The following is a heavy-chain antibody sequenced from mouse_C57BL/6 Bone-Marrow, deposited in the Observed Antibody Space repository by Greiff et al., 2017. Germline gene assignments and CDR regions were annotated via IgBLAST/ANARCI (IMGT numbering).Heavy chain of an antibody. Sequence: VQLQQPGAELVRPVSSVKLSCKASGYTFTSYWMDWVKQRPGQGLEWIGNIYPSDSETHYNQKFKDKATLTVDKSSSTAYMQLSSLPSEDSAVYYCARGGYDYDPAWFAYWGQGTLVTVCA. J-gene: IGHJ3*01. V-gene: IGHV1-61*01. CDR1: GYTFTSYW. CDR3: ARGGYDYDPAWFAY. CDR2: IYPSDSET. D-gene: IGHD2-4*01.